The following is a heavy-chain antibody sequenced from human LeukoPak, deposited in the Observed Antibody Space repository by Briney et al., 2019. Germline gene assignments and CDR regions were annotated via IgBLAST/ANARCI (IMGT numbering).Heavy chain of an antibody. D-gene: IGHD1-26*01. CDR1: GFTFSSFA. CDR3: ARDGRAGGYYFDY. Sequence: GGSLRLSCAASGFTFSSFAMHWVRQAPGKGLEYVSAISSNGGSTYYANSVKGRFTISRDNSKNTLYLQMGSLRAEDMAVYYCARDGRAGGYYFDYWGQGTLVTVSS. V-gene: IGHV3-64*01. J-gene: IGHJ4*02. CDR2: ISSNGGST.